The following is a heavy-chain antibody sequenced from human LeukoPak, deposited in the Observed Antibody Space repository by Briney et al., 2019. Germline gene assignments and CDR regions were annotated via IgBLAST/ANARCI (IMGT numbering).Heavy chain of an antibody. D-gene: IGHD2-15*01. CDR1: GGSISSGTYY. J-gene: IGHJ5*02. V-gene: IGHV4-31*03. CDR2: IYYSGST. Sequence: PSQTLSLTCTVSGGSISSGTYYWSWIRQHPGKGPEWIGYIYYSGSTYYNPSLKSRVTISIDTSKNQFSLKLSSVTAADTAVYYCAETPYCSGGSCYAVGWFDPWGQGTLVTVSS. CDR3: AETPYCSGGSCYAVGWFDP.